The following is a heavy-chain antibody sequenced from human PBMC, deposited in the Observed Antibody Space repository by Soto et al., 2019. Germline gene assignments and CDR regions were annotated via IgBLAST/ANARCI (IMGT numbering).Heavy chain of an antibody. D-gene: IGHD3-10*01. CDR2: ISRDGDSK. CDR3: ARPNGESIHYYHGMDV. J-gene: IGHJ6*02. CDR1: GFTFSDYY. V-gene: IGHV3-11*01. Sequence: QVQLVESGGGLVKPGGSLRLSCAASGFTFSDYYMAWIRQAPGKGLEYVSYISRDGDSKYYADSVKGRFTISRDNAKNSLSLQMNSLRAEDTAVYYCARPNGESIHYYHGMDVWGQGTTVTVSS.